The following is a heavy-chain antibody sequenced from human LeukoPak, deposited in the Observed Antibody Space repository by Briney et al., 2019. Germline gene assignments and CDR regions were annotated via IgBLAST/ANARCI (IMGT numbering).Heavy chain of an antibody. D-gene: IGHD3-10*01. CDR2: ISAYNGNT. V-gene: IGHV1-18*01. Sequence: ASVKVSCKASGYTFTSYGISWVRQAPGQGLEWMGWISAYNGNTNYAQKLQGRVTMTTDTSTSTAYMELRSLRSDDTAVYYCARAAWFGEKETVVDWFDPWGQGTLVTVSS. J-gene: IGHJ5*02. CDR3: ARAAWFGEKETVVDWFDP. CDR1: GYTFTSYG.